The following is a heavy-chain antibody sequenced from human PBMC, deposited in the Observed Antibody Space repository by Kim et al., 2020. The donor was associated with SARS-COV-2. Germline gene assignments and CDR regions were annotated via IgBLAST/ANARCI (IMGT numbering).Heavy chain of an antibody. J-gene: IGHJ3*02. D-gene: IGHD3-22*01. CDR3: ARVTRRYYDTRGAFDI. CDR1: GYTFTSYA. V-gene: IGHV1-3*01. CDR2: INAGNGNT. Sequence: ASVKVSCKASGYTFTSYAMHWVRQAPGQRLEWMGWINAGNGNTKYSQKFQGRVTITRDTSASTAYMELSSLRSEDTAVYYCARVTRRYYDTRGAFDIWGQGTMVTVSS.